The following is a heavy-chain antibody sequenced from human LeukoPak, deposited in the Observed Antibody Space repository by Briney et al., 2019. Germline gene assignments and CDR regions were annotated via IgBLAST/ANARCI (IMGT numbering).Heavy chain of an antibody. J-gene: IGHJ4*02. CDR1: GYSFPNYW. D-gene: IGHD3-3*01. CDR3: AIYDFWSGYSFDY. Sequence: GESLKISCKGSGYSFPNYWIGWVRQMPGKGLEWMGIIYPGDSDTRYSPSFQGQVTISADKSISTAYLQWSSLKASDTAMYYCAIYDFWSGYSFDYWGQGTLVTVFS. V-gene: IGHV5-51*01. CDR2: IYPGDSDT.